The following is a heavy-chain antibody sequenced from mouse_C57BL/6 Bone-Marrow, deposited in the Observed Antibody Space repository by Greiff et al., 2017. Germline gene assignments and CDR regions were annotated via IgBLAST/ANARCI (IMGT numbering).Heavy chain of an antibody. Sequence: VKLMESGAELARPGASVKLSCKASGYTFTSYGISWVKQRPGQGLEWIGEIYPRSGNTYYNEKFKGKATLTAAKSSSTAYKELRSLTSKDSAVYFCARYYDYDFDYFDYWGQGTSLTVSS. CDR3: ARYYDYDFDYFDY. V-gene: IGHV1-81*01. D-gene: IGHD2-4*01. CDR2: IYPRSGNT. CDR1: GYTFTSYG. J-gene: IGHJ2*02.